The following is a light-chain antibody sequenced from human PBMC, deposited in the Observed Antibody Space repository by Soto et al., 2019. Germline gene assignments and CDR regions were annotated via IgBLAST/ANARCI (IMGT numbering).Light chain of an antibody. CDR2: GAS. CDR1: QSVSNNY. V-gene: IGKV3-20*01. CDR3: QLYGNSPPFT. Sequence: EIVLTQSPGTLSLSPGDRATLSCRASQSVSNNYLAWYRQKPGQAPRLLIYGASIRATGIPDRISGSGSGTDFTLTISRLEPEDSAVYYGQLYGNSPPFTFGPGTKVDIK. J-gene: IGKJ3*01.